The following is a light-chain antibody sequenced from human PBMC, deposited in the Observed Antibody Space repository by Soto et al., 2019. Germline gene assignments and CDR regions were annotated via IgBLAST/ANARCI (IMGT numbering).Light chain of an antibody. CDR1: QSLVYKDGNTY. V-gene: IGKV2-30*01. CDR3: MQGTHWPLT. Sequence: DVVMTQSPLSLPVTLGQPASISCRSSQSLVYKDGNTYLNWFQQRPGQSPRRLIYSVSNRDSGVRDRFSGSGSGTDFTLKISRVEAEDVGVYYCMQGTHWPLTFGGGTKVEIK. CDR2: SVS. J-gene: IGKJ4*01.